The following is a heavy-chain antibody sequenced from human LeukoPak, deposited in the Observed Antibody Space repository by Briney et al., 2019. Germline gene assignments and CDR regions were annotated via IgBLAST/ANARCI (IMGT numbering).Heavy chain of an antibody. CDR2: ISSSGSTI. CDR1: GFTFSSYE. Sequence: QSGGSLRLSCAVSGFTFSSYEMNWVRQAPGKGLEWVSYISSSGSTIYYADSVKGRFTISRDNAKNSLYLQMNSLRAEDTAVYYCARVGLTSCDYWGQGTLVTVSS. V-gene: IGHV3-48*03. CDR3: ARVGLTSCDY. D-gene: IGHD1-14*01. J-gene: IGHJ4*02.